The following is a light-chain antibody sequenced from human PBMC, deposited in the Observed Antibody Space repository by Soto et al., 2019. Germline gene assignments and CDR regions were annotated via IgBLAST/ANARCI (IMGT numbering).Light chain of an antibody. CDR2: GTS. Sequence: EVVLTQSPGTLSLSPGERATLSCRASQSVSSKYLAWYQQKPGQPPRVLIYGTSIRATGVPERFSGGGSGTDFTLTITRLESEDFAVYYCQQYNNWLSWTFGQGTKVEIK. V-gene: IGKV3-20*01. J-gene: IGKJ1*01. CDR3: QQYNNWLSWT. CDR1: QSVSSKY.